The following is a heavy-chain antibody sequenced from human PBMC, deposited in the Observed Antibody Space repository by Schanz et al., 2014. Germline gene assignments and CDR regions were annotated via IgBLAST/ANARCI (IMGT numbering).Heavy chain of an antibody. D-gene: IGHD1-1*01. J-gene: IGHJ4*02. Sequence: EVQLVESGGGLVQPGGSLRLSCAASGFTISSYSMNWVRQAPGKGLEWVSSISSSGSYIYYADSVKGRFTVSRDSGQNSLYLQMNSLRADDTAVYFCARAHGNNWYGKGLDYWGQGTQVTVSS. V-gene: IGHV3-21*01. CDR1: GFTISSYS. CDR2: ISSSGSYI. CDR3: ARAHGNNWYGKGLDY.